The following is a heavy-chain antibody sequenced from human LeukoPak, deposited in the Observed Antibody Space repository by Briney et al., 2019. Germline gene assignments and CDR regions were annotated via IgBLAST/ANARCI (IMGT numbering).Heavy chain of an antibody. CDR1: GYSISSSNW. CDR3: ARTGNGGHYYDSSGYHKNAFDI. Sequence: SETLSLTCAVSGYSISSSNWWGWIRQPPGKGLEWIGYIYYSGSTYYNPSLKSRVTMSVDTSKNQFSLKLSSVTAVDTAVYYCARTGNGGHYYDSSGYHKNAFDIWGQGTMVTVSS. J-gene: IGHJ3*02. D-gene: IGHD3-22*01. CDR2: IYYSGST. V-gene: IGHV4-28*01.